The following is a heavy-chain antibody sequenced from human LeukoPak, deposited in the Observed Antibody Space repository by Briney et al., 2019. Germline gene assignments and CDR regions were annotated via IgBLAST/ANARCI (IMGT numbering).Heavy chain of an antibody. D-gene: IGHD3-22*01. CDR3: ARGELWGITMIVVAPDY. J-gene: IGHJ4*02. CDR1: GFTFSSYA. CDR2: ISYDGSNK. V-gene: IGHV3-30-3*01. Sequence: GRSLRLSCAASGFTFSSYAMHWVRQAPGKGLEWVAVISYDGSNKYYADSVKGRFTISRDNSKNTLYQQMNSLRAEDTAVYYCARGELWGITMIVVAPDYWGQGTLVTVSS.